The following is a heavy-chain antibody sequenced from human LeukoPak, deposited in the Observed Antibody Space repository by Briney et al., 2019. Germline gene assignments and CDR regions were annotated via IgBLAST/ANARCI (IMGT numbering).Heavy chain of an antibody. Sequence: GGSLRLSCAASGFTFSSYAMSWVRQAPGKGREGVSTISGSGGGTFYADSVKGRSTISRDNSKNTLYLQMNSLRAEATAVYYCAKGVSSSWTFDYWGQGTLVTVSS. CDR3: AKGVSSSWTFDY. V-gene: IGHV3-23*01. CDR1: GFTFSSYA. CDR2: ISGSGGGT. J-gene: IGHJ4*02. D-gene: IGHD6-13*01.